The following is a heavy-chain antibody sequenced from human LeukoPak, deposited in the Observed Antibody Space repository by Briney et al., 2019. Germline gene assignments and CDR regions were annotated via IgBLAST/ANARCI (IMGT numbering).Heavy chain of an antibody. Sequence: GASVKVSCKASGYTFTSYYMHWVRQAPGQGLEWMGIINPSGGSTSYARKFQGRVTMTRDTSISTAYMELSRLRSDDTAVYYCARVWAYYYDSSGYFRDGDYFDYWGQGTLVTVSS. J-gene: IGHJ4*02. CDR1: GYTFTSYY. D-gene: IGHD3-22*01. CDR2: INPSGGST. V-gene: IGHV1-46*01. CDR3: ARVWAYYYDSSGYFRDGDYFDY.